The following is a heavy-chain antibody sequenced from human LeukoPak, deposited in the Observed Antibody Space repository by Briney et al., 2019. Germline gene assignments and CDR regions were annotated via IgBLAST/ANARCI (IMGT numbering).Heavy chain of an antibody. Sequence: SETLSLTCAVYGGSFSGYLWSWIRQPPGKGLEWIGEMNHSGGINYNPSLKSRVTISVDTSKNQFSLKLSSVTAADTAVYYCARADYGDYRRDYWGQGTLVTVSS. CDR2: MNHSGGI. J-gene: IGHJ4*02. V-gene: IGHV4-34*01. CDR1: GGSFSGYL. D-gene: IGHD4-17*01. CDR3: ARADYGDYRRDY.